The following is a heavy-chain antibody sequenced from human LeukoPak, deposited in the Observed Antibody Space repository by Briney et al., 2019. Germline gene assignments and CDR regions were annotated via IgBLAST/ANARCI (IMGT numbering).Heavy chain of an antibody. J-gene: IGHJ5*02. CDR3: ARSSPADNWFDP. Sequence: SETLSLTCTVSGGSISSYYWSWIRQPPEKGLEWIGYIYTSGSTNYNPSLKSRVTTSVDTSKNQFSLKLSSVTAADTAVYDCARSSPADNWFDPWGQGTLVTVSS. V-gene: IGHV4-4*09. CDR1: GGSISSYY. CDR2: IYTSGST.